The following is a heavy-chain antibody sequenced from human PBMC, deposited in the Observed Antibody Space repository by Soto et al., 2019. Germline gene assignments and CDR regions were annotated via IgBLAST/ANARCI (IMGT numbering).Heavy chain of an antibody. CDR3: ARDVGAARDAFDI. D-gene: IGHD3-16*01. V-gene: IGHV4-59*01. CDR2: IYYSGST. Sequence: PSETLSLTCTVSGGSISSYYWSWIRQPPGKGLEWIGYIYYSGSTNYNPSLKSRVTISVDTSKNQFSLKLSSVTAADTAVYYCARDVGAARDAFDIWGQGTMVTVSS. CDR1: GGSISSYY. J-gene: IGHJ3*02.